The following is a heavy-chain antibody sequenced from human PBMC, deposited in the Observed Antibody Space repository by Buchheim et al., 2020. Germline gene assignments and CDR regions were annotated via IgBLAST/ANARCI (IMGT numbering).Heavy chain of an antibody. D-gene: IGHD6-13*01. J-gene: IGHJ6*02. CDR3: ARGSRKSPLSGAGTNYYDWNV. CDR2: ISANTGDT. Sequence: QVQLVQSEAELRKPGASVKVSCRASNYTFTSYGVHWVRLAPGQGLQWMGWISANTGDTHYAQSLQDRVTMTTDTSTNTVYMELRGLRFDDSAVYYCARGSRKSPLSGAGTNYYDWNVWGHGTT. CDR1: NYTFTSYG. V-gene: IGHV1-18*01.